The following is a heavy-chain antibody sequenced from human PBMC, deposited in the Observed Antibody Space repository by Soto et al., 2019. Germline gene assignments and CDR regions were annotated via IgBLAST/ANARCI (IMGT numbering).Heavy chain of an antibody. V-gene: IGHV2-5*01. J-gene: IGHJ4*02. CDR3: ARAAPIMDSRFDFDF. Sequence: SGHTLVNPTQTLTLTCTFSGFSLSTSGVGVGWIRQPPGKALEWLALIYRNDDKRYSPSLKSRLTITKDTSRNQVVLTMTNMDPVDTATFYCARAAPIMDSRFDFDFWGQGTLVTVSS. CDR1: GFSLSTSGVG. D-gene: IGHD3-16*01. CDR2: IYRNDDK.